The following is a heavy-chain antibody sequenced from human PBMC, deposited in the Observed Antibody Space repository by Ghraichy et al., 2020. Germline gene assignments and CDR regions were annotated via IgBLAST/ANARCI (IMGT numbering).Heavy chain of an antibody. V-gene: IGHV3-23*01. CDR1: GFTFSSNA. CDR3: AKGKVGLGYYFDY. D-gene: IGHD1-26*01. Sequence: GGSLRLSCAASGFTFSSNAMSWVRQAPGKGLEWVSLITDSGASTYYADSVKGRFTISRDNSKNTLYLQMNSLRAEDTAVYYCAKGKVGLGYYFDYWGQGTLVTVSS. J-gene: IGHJ4*02. CDR2: ITDSGAST.